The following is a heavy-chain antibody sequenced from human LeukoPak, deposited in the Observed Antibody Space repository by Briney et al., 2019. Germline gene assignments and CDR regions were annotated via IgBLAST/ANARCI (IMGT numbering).Heavy chain of an antibody. CDR3: ARARDSSGYDAFDI. J-gene: IGHJ3*02. CDR1: GFIVRSNH. CDR2: IYSGGST. Sequence: GGSLRLSCAASGFIVRSNHMSWVRQAPGKGLEWVSVIYSGGSTYYADSVKGRFTISRDNSKNTLYLQMNSLRAEDTAVYYCARARDSSGYDAFDIWGQGTMVTVSS. V-gene: IGHV3-66*01. D-gene: IGHD3-22*01.